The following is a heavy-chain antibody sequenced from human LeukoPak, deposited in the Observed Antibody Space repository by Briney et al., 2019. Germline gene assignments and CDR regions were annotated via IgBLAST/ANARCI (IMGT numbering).Heavy chain of an antibody. CDR1: GFTFDDYA. CDR3: AKDQTGTASYMDV. V-gene: IGHV3-9*01. CDR2: ISWNSGSI. Sequence: GRSLRLSCAASGFTFDDYAMHWVRQAPGKGLEWVSGISWNSGSIGYADSVKGRFTISRDNAKNSLYLQMNSLGAEDTALYYCAKDQTGTASYMDVWGKGTTVTVSS. D-gene: IGHD1-7*01. J-gene: IGHJ6*03.